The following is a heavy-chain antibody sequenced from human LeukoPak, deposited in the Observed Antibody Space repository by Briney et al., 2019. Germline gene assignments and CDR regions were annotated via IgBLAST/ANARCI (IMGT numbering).Heavy chain of an antibody. CDR1: GYTFTGYY. D-gene: IGHD6-13*01. Sequence: ASVKVSCKASGYTFTGYYMHWVRQAPGQGLEWMGWINPNSGGTNYAQKFQGRVTMTRDTSISTAYMELSRLRSDDTAVYYCARARVGYSSSWYDFDYWGQGTLVTVSS. J-gene: IGHJ4*02. CDR3: ARARVGYSSSWYDFDY. CDR2: INPNSGGT. V-gene: IGHV1-2*02.